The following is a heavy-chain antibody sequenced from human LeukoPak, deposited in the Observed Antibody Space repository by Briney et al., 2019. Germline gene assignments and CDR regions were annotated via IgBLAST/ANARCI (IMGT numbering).Heavy chain of an antibody. CDR1: GFTFSSYA. Sequence: GGSLRLSCAASGFTFSSYAVSWVRPAPGKGLEWVSAISGSGGSTYYAGSVKGRLTISRDNSKNTLYLQMNSLRAEDTAVYYCAKATSTLLWFGDDYWGQGTLVTVSS. D-gene: IGHD3-10*01. V-gene: IGHV3-23*01. J-gene: IGHJ4*02. CDR2: ISGSGGST. CDR3: AKATSTLLWFGDDY.